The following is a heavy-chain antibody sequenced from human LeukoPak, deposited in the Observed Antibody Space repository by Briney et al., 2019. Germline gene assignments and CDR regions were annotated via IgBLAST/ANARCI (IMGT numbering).Heavy chain of an antibody. V-gene: IGHV4-59*01. D-gene: IGHD3-22*01. CDR2: IYDSGST. Sequence: SETLSLTCTVSGGSIGSYYWSWIRQPPGKGLEWIGYIYDSGSTNYNPSLKSRVTISVDTSRNQFSLKLSSVTAADTAVYYCACLTTADAFDIWGQGTMVTVSS. CDR1: GGSIGSYY. J-gene: IGHJ3*02. CDR3: ACLTTADAFDI.